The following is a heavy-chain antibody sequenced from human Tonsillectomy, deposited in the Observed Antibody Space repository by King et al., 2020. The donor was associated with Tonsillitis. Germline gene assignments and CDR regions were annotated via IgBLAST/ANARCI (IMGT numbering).Heavy chain of an antibody. Sequence: LQLQESGPGLVKPSETLSLTCTVSVGSISSSSYYWGWIRQPPGKGLEWIGSIYYSGSTYYNPSLKSRVTISVDTSKNQFSLKLSSVTAADTAVYYCARRGSEWEPVDYWGQGTLVTVSS. CDR3: ARRGSEWEPVDY. V-gene: IGHV4-39*01. CDR1: VGSISSSSYY. CDR2: IYYSGST. J-gene: IGHJ4*02. D-gene: IGHD1-26*01.